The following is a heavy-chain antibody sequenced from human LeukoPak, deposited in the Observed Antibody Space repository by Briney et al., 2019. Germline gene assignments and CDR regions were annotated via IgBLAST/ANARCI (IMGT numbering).Heavy chain of an antibody. CDR1: GFTVSSNY. V-gene: IGHV3-53*01. CDR3: AREIGRRTVTTFTVYYGMDV. Sequence: GGSLRLSCAASGFTVSSNYMSWVRQAPGKGLEWVSVIYSGGSTYYADSVKGRFTISRDNSKNTLYLQMNSLRAEDTAVYYCAREIGRRTVTTFTVYYGMDVWGQGTTVTVSS. D-gene: IGHD4-17*01. J-gene: IGHJ6*02. CDR2: IYSGGST.